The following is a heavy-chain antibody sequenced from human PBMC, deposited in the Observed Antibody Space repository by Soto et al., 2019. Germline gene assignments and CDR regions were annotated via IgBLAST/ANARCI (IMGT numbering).Heavy chain of an antibody. CDR2: ISSSSSYI. CDR1: GFTFSSYS. V-gene: IGHV3-21*01. J-gene: IGHJ4*02. Sequence: EVQLVESGGGLVKPGGSLRLSCAASGFTFSSYSMNWVRQAPGKGLEWVSSISSSSSYIYYADSVKGRFTISRDNAKNSLYLQMNSQRAEDTAVYYCASNYDSSGYYYSPPYYWGQGTLVTGSS. D-gene: IGHD3-22*01. CDR3: ASNYDSSGYYYSPPYY.